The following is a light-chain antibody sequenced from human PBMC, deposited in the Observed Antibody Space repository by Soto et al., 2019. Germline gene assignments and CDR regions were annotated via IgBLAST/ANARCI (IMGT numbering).Light chain of an antibody. CDR1: SGDIGSYNR. J-gene: IGLJ2*01. CDR2: EVS. CDR3: SSYTSSSTLVV. V-gene: IGLV2-14*01. Sequence: QSVLTQPASVSGSPGQSITISCTGTSGDIGSYNRVSWYQQHPGKAPKLMVYEVSNRPSGVSNRFSGSKSGNTASLTISGLQAEDEADYYCSSYTSSSTLVVFGGGTQLTVL.